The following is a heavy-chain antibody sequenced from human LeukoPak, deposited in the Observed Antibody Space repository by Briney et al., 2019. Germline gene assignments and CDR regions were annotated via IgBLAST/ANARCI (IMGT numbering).Heavy chain of an antibody. V-gene: IGHV3-23*01. J-gene: IGHJ4*02. CDR3: AKRGVVIRVILVGFHKEAYYFDS. Sequence: GGSLRLSCAVSGITLSNYGVTWVRQAPGKGLEWVAGISDTGGRTNYADSVKGRFTISRDNPKNTLYLQMNSLRAEDTAVYFCAKRGVVIRVILVGFHKEAYYFDSWGQGALVTVSS. D-gene: IGHD3-22*01. CDR1: GITLSNYG. CDR2: ISDTGGRT.